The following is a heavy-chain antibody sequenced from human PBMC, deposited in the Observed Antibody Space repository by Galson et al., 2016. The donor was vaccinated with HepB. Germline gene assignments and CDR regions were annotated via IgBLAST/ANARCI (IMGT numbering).Heavy chain of an antibody. CDR3: ARLNPGRWFGDLVEADWFDP. J-gene: IGHJ5*02. V-gene: IGHV4-39*01. CDR1: GGSISSRSYY. CDR2: IYYSGST. Sequence: SETLSLTCTVSGGSISSRSYYWGWVRQPPWKGLEWIGTIYYSGSTYYNPSLKSRVTIFVDTSKNQFSLNLSSVTAADTAVYYCARLNPGRWFGDLVEADWFDPWGQGTLVTVSS. D-gene: IGHD3-10*01.